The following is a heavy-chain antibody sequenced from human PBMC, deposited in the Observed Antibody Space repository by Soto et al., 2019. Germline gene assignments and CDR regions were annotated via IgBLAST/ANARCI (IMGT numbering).Heavy chain of an antibody. CDR2: INEGGSEI. D-gene: IGHD2-15*01. Sequence: EVQLVESGGGLVQPGGSLRLSCAASEFTISSHWMHWVRQAPGKGLEWVANINEGGSEIYDVDSVKGRFTISRDNARNALYLQRNSLRAEDPAVYYCARELRRFCSFDIWGQGTMVTVSS. J-gene: IGHJ3*02. CDR3: ARELRRFCSFDI. CDR1: EFTISSHW. V-gene: IGHV3-7*01.